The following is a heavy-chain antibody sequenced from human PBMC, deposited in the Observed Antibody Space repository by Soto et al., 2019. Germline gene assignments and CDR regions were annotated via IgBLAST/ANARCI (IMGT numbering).Heavy chain of an antibody. CDR1: GFTFSSYG. CDR3: AKQRVNFDY. J-gene: IGHJ4*02. V-gene: IGHV3-30*18. Sequence: PGGSLRLSCAASGFTFSSYGMHWVRQAPGKGLEWVAVISYDGSNKYYADSVKGRFTISRDNSKNTLYLQMNSLRVEDTALYYCAKQRVNFDYWGEGTLVTVPS. CDR2: ISYDGSNK.